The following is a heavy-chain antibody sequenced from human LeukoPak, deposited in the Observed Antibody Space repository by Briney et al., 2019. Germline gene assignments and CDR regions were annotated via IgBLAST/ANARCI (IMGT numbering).Heavy chain of an antibody. CDR1: GYTFTGYY. Sequence: ASVKVSCKASGYTFTGYYMHWVRQAPGQGLEWMGWSNPNSGGTNYAQKFQGRVTMTRDTSIRTAYMELSRLRSDDTAVYYCARASYESSLRIDDFWGQGSLVTVSS. J-gene: IGHJ4*02. V-gene: IGHV1-2*02. D-gene: IGHD3-22*01. CDR3: ARASYESSLRIDDF. CDR2: SNPNSGGT.